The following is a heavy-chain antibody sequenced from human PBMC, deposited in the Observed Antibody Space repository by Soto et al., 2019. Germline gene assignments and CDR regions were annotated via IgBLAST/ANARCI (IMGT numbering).Heavy chain of an antibody. CDR3: AGRGVTHYDSSGYLFDY. D-gene: IGHD3-22*01. J-gene: IGHJ4*02. Sequence: GESPQISWKGSGSSFPSYWIGWVRQMPGKRLEWMGIIYPGESDTRYSPSFQGQATISADKSISPASLYWSSLKASDTAMHYCAGRGVTHYDSSGYLFDYWGQGTLVTVSS. CDR1: GSSFPSYW. V-gene: IGHV5-51*01. CDR2: IYPGESDT.